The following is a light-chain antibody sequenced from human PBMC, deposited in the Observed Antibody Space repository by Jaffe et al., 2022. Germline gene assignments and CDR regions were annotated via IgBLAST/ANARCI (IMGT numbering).Light chain of an antibody. J-gene: IGLJ1*01. CDR1: SSDVGHYNY. CDR3: CSFAGTDNFYV. CDR2: DVS. V-gene: IGLV2-11*01. Sequence: QSALTQPRSVSGSPGQSVTISCTGTSSDVGHYNYVSWYQQHPGKAPKLLVYDVSKWPSGVPDRFSGSKSGNTASLTISGLQADDEAEYYCCSFAGTDNFYVFGTGTKVTVL.